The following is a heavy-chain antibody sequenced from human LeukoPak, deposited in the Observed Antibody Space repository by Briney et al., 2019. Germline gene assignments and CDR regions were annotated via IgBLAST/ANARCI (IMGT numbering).Heavy chain of an antibody. CDR1: GGSFSGYY. CDR3: ARGPPPDFDRSGFYYNY. Sequence: SETLSPTCAIYGGSFSGYYWSWFRQPPGKGLEWIGEISHAGGASYNPSLKSRVTISEDTSKSQFSLNLSSVTAADTAVYYCARGPPPDFDRSGFYYNYWGQGTLVIVSS. CDR2: ISHAGGA. D-gene: IGHD3-22*01. J-gene: IGHJ4*02. V-gene: IGHV4-34*01.